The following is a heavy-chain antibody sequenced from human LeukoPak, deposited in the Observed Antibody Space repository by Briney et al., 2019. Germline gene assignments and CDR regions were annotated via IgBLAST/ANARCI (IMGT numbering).Heavy chain of an antibody. V-gene: IGHV3-73*01. CDR1: GFTFSNAW. CDR2: IGSKAFDYAT. CDR3: TRHLDGIAAYDY. D-gene: IGHD6-13*01. J-gene: IGHJ4*02. Sequence: GGSLRLSCAASGFTFSNAWMSWVRQAPGKGLEWVGRIGSKAFDYATVYAASVEGRFTISRDDSKHTAFLQMNSLKTEDTAVYYCTRHLDGIAAYDYWGQGSLVTVSS.